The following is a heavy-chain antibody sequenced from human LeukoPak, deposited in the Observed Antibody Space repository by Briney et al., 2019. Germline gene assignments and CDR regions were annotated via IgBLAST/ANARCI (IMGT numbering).Heavy chain of an antibody. CDR1: GFTFSSYM. J-gene: IGHJ3*02. V-gene: IGHV3-21*01. Sequence: GGSLRLSCAASGFTFSSYMVTWVRQAPGKGLEWVSAISSGSSYIYYEDSVKGRFTISRDSGKNSLYLQMSSLRAEDTAVYYCAIAVDSISGTGDTFDIWGQGTMVTVSS. CDR2: ISSGSSYI. CDR3: AIAVDSISGTGDTFDI. D-gene: IGHD3-3*01.